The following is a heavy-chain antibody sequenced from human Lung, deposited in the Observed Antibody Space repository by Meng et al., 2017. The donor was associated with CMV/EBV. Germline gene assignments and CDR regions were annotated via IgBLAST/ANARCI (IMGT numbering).Heavy chain of an antibody. CDR2: IYSGGVAT. J-gene: IGHJ6*02. V-gene: IGHV3-23*03. CDR1: GFAFSTYA. D-gene: IGHD1-26*01. CDR3: AKIGSFTYYYYGMDV. Sequence: GESXKISCAASGFAFSTYAMSWVRQAPGKGLEWVSVIYSGGVATYYADSVKGRFTISRDNSNNTLFLQMDSLGAEDTAVYYCAKIGSFTYYYYGMDVWGQGXTVTVSS.